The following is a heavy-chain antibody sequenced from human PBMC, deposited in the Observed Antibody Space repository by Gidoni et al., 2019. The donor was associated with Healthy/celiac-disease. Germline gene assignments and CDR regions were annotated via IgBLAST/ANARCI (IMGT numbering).Heavy chain of an antibody. J-gene: IGHJ6*02. V-gene: IGHV3-43*01. CDR3: AKGYDFWSGYHYGMDV. CDR1: GFTFDDYT. Sequence: EVQLVESGGVVVQPGGSLRLSCAASGFTFDDYTMHWVRQAPGKGLEWVSLISWDGGSTYYADSVKGRFTISRDNSKNSLYLQMNSLRTEDTALYYCAKGYDFWSGYHYGMDVWGQGTTVTVSS. CDR2: ISWDGGST. D-gene: IGHD3-3*01.